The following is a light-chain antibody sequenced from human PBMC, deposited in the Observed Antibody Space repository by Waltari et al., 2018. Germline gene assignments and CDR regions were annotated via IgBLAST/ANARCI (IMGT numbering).Light chain of an antibody. Sequence: QSALTQPASVSGSPGQSITISCTGTSSYVGGYNFVSWYQQHPGKAPKLIIYDVTKRPSGVSNRFSGSKSGNTASLTISGLQTEDEADYYCSSYTSATIYVFGIGTKVVVL. J-gene: IGLJ1*01. CDR3: SSYTSATIYV. CDR2: DVT. V-gene: IGLV2-14*03. CDR1: SSYVGGYNF.